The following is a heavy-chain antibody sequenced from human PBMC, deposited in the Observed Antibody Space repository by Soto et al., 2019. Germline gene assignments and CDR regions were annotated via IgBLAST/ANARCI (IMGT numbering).Heavy chain of an antibody. CDR1: GYSFTSYW. J-gene: IGHJ3*02. CDR3: AGPTGSGWYNRPFDI. CDR2: IFPGDSDT. D-gene: IGHD6-19*01. V-gene: IGHV5-51*01. Sequence: HGESLKISCKGSGYSFTSYWIAWVRQMPGKGLEWMGIIFPGDSDTRYSPSFQGQVTISADKSIGTAYLQLGSLKASDTAMYYCAGPTGSGWYNRPFDIWGRGTRVTVSS.